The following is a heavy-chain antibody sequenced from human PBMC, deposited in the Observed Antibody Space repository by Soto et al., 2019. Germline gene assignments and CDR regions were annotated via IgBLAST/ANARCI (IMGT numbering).Heavy chain of an antibody. D-gene: IGHD2-8*02. CDR3: AREKITGLFDY. Sequence: QVQLQQWGAGLLKPSETLSLTCAVYGGSFSGYYWTWIRQPPGTGLEWIGEINHSGSTNYNPSLKSRVAISVDTSKNQFSLQLTSVTAADTAVYYCAREKITGLFDYWGQGTLVTVSS. V-gene: IGHV4-34*01. J-gene: IGHJ4*02. CDR1: GGSFSGYY. CDR2: INHSGST.